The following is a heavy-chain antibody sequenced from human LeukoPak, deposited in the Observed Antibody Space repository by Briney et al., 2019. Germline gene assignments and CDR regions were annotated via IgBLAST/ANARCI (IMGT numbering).Heavy chain of an antibody. CDR1: GFTFSSYS. V-gene: IGHV3-48*02. D-gene: IGHD5-18*01. J-gene: IGHJ5*02. Sequence: GGSLRLSCAAPGFTFSSYSMNWVRQAPGKGLEWVSYISSSSSTIYYADSVKGRFTISRDNAKNSLYLQMNSLRDEDTAVYYCARDTGYSYGQYNWFDPWGQGTLVTVSS. CDR2: ISSSSSTI. CDR3: ARDTGYSYGQYNWFDP.